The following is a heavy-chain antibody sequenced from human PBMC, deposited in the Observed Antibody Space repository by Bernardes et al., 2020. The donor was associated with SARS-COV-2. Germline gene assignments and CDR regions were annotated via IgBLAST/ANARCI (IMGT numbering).Heavy chain of an antibody. Sequence: SETLSLTCTVSGGSIGSYYWAWIRQPPGKGLEWIGYIYYSGTTNYNPSLKSRVTISVDRSQNQFSLNLSSVTPADTAVYYCASMESKGAFDIWGQGTMVTVSS. CDR1: GGSIGSYY. J-gene: IGHJ3*02. V-gene: IGHV4-59*01. CDR2: IYYSGTT. D-gene: IGHD3-3*01. CDR3: ASMESKGAFDI.